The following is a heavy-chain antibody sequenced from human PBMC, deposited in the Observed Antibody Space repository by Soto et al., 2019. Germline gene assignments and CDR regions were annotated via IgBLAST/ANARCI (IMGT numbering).Heavy chain of an antibody. CDR1: GYTFTSYG. CDR2: ISAYNGNT. J-gene: IGHJ4*02. CDR3: VRDLDGSGSYYTDY. Sequence: QVQLVQSGAEVKKPGASVKVSCKASGYTFTSYGISWVRQAPGQGLEWMGWISAYNGNTNYAQKVQGRVTMTTDTSTNTAYMELRSLRSDDTAVYYCVRDLDGSGSYYTDYWGLGTLVTVSS. V-gene: IGHV1-18*01. D-gene: IGHD3-10*01.